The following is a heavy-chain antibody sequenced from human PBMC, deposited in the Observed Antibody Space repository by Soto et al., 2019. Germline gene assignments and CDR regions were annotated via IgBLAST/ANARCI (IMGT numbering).Heavy chain of an antibody. Sequence: SGTTLPNPPQTLTLTCIFSGLSLTTSGVGVGWVRQYPEKTLEWLALIFWDDDKRYSPSLGSRLTIARDSSKNQVVLTLTNVEPGETAKYSCASILTASGVHFDSWGQGALVTVSS. CDR2: IFWDDDK. CDR1: GLSLTTSGVG. CDR3: ASILTASGVHFDS. J-gene: IGHJ4*02. V-gene: IGHV2-5*02. D-gene: IGHD2-15*01.